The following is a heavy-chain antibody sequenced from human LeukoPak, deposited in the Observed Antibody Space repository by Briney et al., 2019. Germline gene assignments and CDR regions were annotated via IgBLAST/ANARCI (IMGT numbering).Heavy chain of an antibody. CDR3: ARAEWFNAFDI. CDR1: GFSFSTYW. J-gene: IGHJ3*02. Sequence: PGGSLRLSCAVSGFSFSTYWMHWVRQAPGKGLVWVSRISSDGNIAYADSVKGRFTISRDNAKNTLYLQMNSLRAEDTAVYYCARAEWFNAFDIWGQGTMVTVSS. D-gene: IGHD3-3*01. V-gene: IGHV3-74*01. CDR2: ISSDGNI.